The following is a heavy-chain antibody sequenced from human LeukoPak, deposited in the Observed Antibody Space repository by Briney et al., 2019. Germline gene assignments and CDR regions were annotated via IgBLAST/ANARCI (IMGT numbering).Heavy chain of an antibody. CDR1: GGSISSYY. D-gene: IGHD4-11*01. CDR3: ARVASLYSNYWFDP. CDR2: IYSSGTT. Sequence: SETLSLTCTVSGGSISSYYWNWIRQPAGKGLEWIGRIYSSGTTNYNPSLESRVTMSGDTSKNRFSLKLSSVTAADTAVYYCARVASLYSNYWFDPWGQGTLVTVSS. J-gene: IGHJ5*02. V-gene: IGHV4-4*07.